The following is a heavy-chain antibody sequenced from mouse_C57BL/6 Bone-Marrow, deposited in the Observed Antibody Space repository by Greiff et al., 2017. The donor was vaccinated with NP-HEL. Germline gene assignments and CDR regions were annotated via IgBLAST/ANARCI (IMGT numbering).Heavy chain of an antibody. V-gene: IGHV1-15*01. Sequence: VQLQQSGAELVRPGASVTLSCKASGYTFTDYEMHWVKQTPVHGLEWIGAIDPETGGTAYNQKFKVKAILTADKSSSTAYMELRSLTSEDSAVYYCTRCPLYYYAMDYWGQGTSVTVSS. J-gene: IGHJ4*01. CDR1: GYTFTDYE. CDR3: TRCPLYYYAMDY. CDR2: IDPETGGT.